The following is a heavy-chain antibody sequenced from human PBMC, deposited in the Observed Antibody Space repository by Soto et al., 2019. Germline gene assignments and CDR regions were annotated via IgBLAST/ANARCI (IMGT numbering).Heavy chain of an antibody. CDR3: ASRGGLVRGNYYGMDV. CDR1: GFTFSSYS. J-gene: IGHJ6*02. D-gene: IGHD3-10*01. Sequence: EVQLVDSGGGLVQPGGSLRLSCAASGFTFSSYSMNWVRQAPGKGLEWISYISSSSTTIYYADSVKGRFTISRDNAENSLHLQRNSLRVDDTAVYYCASRGGLVRGNYYGMDVWGQGTTVTVSS. CDR2: ISSSSTTI. V-gene: IGHV3-48*01.